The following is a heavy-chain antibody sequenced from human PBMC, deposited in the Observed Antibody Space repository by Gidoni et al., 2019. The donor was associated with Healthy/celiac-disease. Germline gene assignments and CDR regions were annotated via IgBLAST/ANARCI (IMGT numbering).Heavy chain of an antibody. V-gene: IGHV3-23*01. CDR2: ISGSGGST. CDR1: AFTFSSYA. CDR3: ARVIVVPAAMQGYYFDY. J-gene: IGHJ4*02. Sequence: EVQLLESGGGLVQPGGSLRLSCAASAFTFSSYAMSWVRQAPGKGLEWVSAISGSGGSTYYADSVKGRFTISRDNSKNTLYLQMNSLRAEDTAVYYCARVIVVPAAMQGYYFDYWGQGTLVTVSS. D-gene: IGHD2-2*01.